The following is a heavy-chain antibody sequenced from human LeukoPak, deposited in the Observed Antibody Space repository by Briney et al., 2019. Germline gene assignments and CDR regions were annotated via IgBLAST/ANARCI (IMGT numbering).Heavy chain of an antibody. CDR2: IFYSGST. Sequence: SETLSLTCTVSGGSINSYYWSWIRQPPGKGLEWIGHIFYSGSTNYSPSLQSRVTISVDTSRNQFSLRLSSVTAADTAVYYCARHDPLITMIIGERAFDIWGQGTMVTVPP. CDR1: GGSINSYY. D-gene: IGHD3-22*01. J-gene: IGHJ3*02. CDR3: ARHDPLITMIIGERAFDI. V-gene: IGHV4-59*08.